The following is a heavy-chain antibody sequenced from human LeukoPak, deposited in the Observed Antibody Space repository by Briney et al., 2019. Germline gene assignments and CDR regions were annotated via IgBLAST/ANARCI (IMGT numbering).Heavy chain of an antibody. D-gene: IGHD4-23*01. CDR2: IYYTGDT. Sequence: XLSLTCTXXXXXXXXXDHXXXWICXXXXXXXXXIGYIYYTGDTYYNPSLKSRVTISVDTSKNQFSLRLGSVTAADTAVYYCARVRNSGGFFEDWGQGTLVTVSS. J-gene: IGHJ4*02. CDR1: XXXXXXXDHX. V-gene: IGHV4-30-4*01. CDR3: ARVRNSGGFFED.